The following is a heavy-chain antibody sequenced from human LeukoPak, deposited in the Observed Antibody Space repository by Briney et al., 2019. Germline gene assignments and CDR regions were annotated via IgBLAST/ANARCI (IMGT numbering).Heavy chain of an antibody. CDR3: AREPRMVRGGYYYMDV. J-gene: IGHJ6*03. D-gene: IGHD3-10*01. Sequence: SVKVSCKASGGTFSSYAISWVRQAPGQGLEWMGGIIPIFGTANYAQKFQGRVTITADESTSTAYMELSSLRSEDTAVYYCAREPRMVRGGYYYMDVWGKGTTVTISS. CDR1: GGTFSSYA. CDR2: IIPIFGTA. V-gene: IGHV1-69*01.